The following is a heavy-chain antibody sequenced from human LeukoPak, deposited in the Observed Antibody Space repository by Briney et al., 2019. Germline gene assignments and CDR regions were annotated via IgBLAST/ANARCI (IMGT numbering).Heavy chain of an antibody. CDR3: AREERSCQLLYYFDY. V-gene: IGHV3-64*01. CDR1: GFTFSSYA. D-gene: IGHD2-2*01. Sequence: GGSLRLSCAASGFTFSSYAMHWVRQAPGKGLEYVSAISSNGGSTYYANSVKGRFTISRDNSKNTLYLQMGSLRAGDMAVYYCAREERSCQLLYYFDYWGQGTLVTVSS. CDR2: ISSNGGST. J-gene: IGHJ4*02.